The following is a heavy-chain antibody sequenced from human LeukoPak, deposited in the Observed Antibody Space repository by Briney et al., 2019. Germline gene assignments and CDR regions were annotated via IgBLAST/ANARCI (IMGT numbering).Heavy chain of an antibody. CDR3: ARVSCSSTSCYDY. D-gene: IGHD2-2*01. Sequence: ASVKVSCKASGYTFTSYDINWVRQATGQGLEWMGWMNPNSGNTGYAQKFQGRVTMTRDTSISTAYMELCSLRSEDTAVYYCARVSCSSTSCYDYWGQGALVTVSS. CDR2: MNPNSGNT. V-gene: IGHV1-8*01. CDR1: GYTFTSYD. J-gene: IGHJ4*02.